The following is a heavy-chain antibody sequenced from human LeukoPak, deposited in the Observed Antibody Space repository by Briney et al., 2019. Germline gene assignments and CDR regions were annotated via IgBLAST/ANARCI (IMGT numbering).Heavy chain of an antibody. J-gene: IGHJ4*02. CDR3: ARDYIVATIALDY. CDR2: ISYDGSNK. D-gene: IGHD5-12*01. V-gene: IGHV3-30*04. CDR1: GFTLSSYA. Sequence: GRSLRLSCAASGFTLSSYAMHWVRQAPGKGLEWVAVISYDGSNKYYADSVKGRFTISRDNSKNTLYLQMNSLRAEDTAVYYCARDYIVATIALDYWGQGTLVTVSS.